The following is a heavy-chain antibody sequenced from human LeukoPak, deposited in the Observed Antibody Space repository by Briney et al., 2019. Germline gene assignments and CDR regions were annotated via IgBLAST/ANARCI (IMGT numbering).Heavy chain of an antibody. Sequence: GGPLRLSCAASGFTFSSYGMHWVRQAPGKGLEWVAFIRYDATIKYYGDSVKGRFTVSRDNSKNTLYLQVNSLRPEGTAVYYCAKEAEHQLLSFWGQGTLVTVSS. V-gene: IGHV3-30*02. J-gene: IGHJ4*02. CDR1: GFTFSSYG. CDR3: AKEAEHQLLSF. D-gene: IGHD1-26*01. CDR2: IRYDATIK.